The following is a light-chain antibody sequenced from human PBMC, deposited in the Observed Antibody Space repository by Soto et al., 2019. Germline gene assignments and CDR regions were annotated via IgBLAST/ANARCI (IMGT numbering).Light chain of an antibody. CDR1: QDIRNY. CDR2: DAS. J-gene: IGKJ3*01. CDR3: QQYDNLSLT. Sequence: DVQMTQSPSSLSASVGDRVTITCQASQDIRNYLNWYQQKPGKAPKLLIYDASNLQTGVPSRFSGSGSGTDFTFTISSLQPEDIATYYCQQYDNLSLTFGPGTKVDIK. V-gene: IGKV1-33*01.